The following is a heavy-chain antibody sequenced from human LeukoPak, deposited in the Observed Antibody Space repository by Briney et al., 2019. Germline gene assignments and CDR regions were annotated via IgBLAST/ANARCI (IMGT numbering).Heavy chain of an antibody. Sequence: PSETLSLTCAVYGGSFSGYYWSWIRQPPGKGLEWIGEINHSGSTSYNPSLKSRVTISVETSKNHFSLKLSSVTAAGTAVYHCARVRRSSSSCFDIWGQGAMLTVSS. V-gene: IGHV4-34*01. D-gene: IGHD6-13*01. CDR1: GGSFSGYY. J-gene: IGHJ3*02. CDR2: INHSGST. CDR3: ARVRRSSSSCFDI.